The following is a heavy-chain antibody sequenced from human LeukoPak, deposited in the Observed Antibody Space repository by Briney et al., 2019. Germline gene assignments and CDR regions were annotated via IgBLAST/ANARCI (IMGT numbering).Heavy chain of an antibody. J-gene: IGHJ5*02. D-gene: IGHD3-10*01. CDR3: ARVKEFRGSFDP. CDR1: GFTFSDYY. Sequence: GGSLRLSCAASGFTFSDYYMSWLGQAPGKGLEWVSYISSSSSYTNYADSVKGRFTISRDNAKNSLYLQMNSLRAEDTAVYYCARVKEFRGSFDPWGQGTLVTVSS. CDR2: ISSSSSYT. V-gene: IGHV3-11*06.